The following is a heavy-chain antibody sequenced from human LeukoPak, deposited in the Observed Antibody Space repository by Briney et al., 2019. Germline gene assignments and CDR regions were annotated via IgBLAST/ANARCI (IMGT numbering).Heavy chain of an antibody. J-gene: IGHJ4*02. CDR1: GFTFSSYS. CDR3: ARDVSSSRVGSPFDY. Sequence: GGTLRLSCAASGFTFSSYSMNWVRQAPGKGLEWVSYISSSSSTIYYADSVKGRFTISRDNAKNSLYLQMNSLRAEDTAVCYCARDVSSSRVGSPFDYWGRGTLVTVSS. CDR2: ISSSSSTI. D-gene: IGHD6-13*01. V-gene: IGHV3-48*01.